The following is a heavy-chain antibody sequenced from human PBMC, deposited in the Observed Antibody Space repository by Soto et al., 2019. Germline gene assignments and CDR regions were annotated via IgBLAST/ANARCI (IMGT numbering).Heavy chain of an antibody. D-gene: IGHD6-19*01. V-gene: IGHV4-34*01. CDR2: INHSGST. Sequence: SETLSLTCAVYGGSFSGYYWSWIRQPPGKELEWIGEINHSGSTNYNPSLKSRVTISVDTSKNQFSLKLSSVTAADTAVYYCARNLVWGIAVAGNDYWGQGTLVTVS. J-gene: IGHJ4*02. CDR3: ARNLVWGIAVAGNDY. CDR1: GGSFSGYY.